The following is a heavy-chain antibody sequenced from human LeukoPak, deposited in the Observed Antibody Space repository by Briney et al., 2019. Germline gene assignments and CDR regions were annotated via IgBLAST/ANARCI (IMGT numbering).Heavy chain of an antibody. V-gene: IGHV3-30*04. CDR3: ASWQQLGDYYYMDV. CDR1: GFTFSSYA. D-gene: IGHD6-13*01. Sequence: GGSLRLSCSASGFTFSSYARHSVRQAPGKGLEWVAVISYDGSNKYYADSVKGRFTISRDNSKNTLYLQMNSLRAEDTAVYYCASWQQLGDYYYMDVWGKGTTVTVSS. CDR2: ISYDGSNK. J-gene: IGHJ6*03.